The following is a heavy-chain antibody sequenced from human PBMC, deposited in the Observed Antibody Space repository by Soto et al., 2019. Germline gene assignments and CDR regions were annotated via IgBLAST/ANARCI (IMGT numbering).Heavy chain of an antibody. Sequence: SETLSLTCTVSGGSISSYYWSRIRQPPGKGLEWIGYIYYSGSTNYNPSLKSRVTISVDTSKNQFSLKLSSVTAADTAVYYCARSAYSYGTPPGYWGQGTLVTVSS. CDR2: IYYSGST. J-gene: IGHJ4*02. D-gene: IGHD5-18*01. CDR3: ARSAYSYGTPPGY. CDR1: GGSISSYY. V-gene: IGHV4-59*01.